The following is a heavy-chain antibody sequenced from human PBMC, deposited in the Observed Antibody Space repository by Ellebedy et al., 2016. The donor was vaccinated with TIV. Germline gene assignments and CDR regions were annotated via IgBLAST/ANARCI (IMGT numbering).Heavy chain of an antibody. CDR3: ARGKSGTYIHHAFDY. Sequence: PGGSLRLSCAASGFTFSSYAMSWVRQAPGKGLEWVSGFGVSGDSTYYADSVKGRFTISRDNSKNTLYLQMNSLRAEDTAIYYCARGKSGTYIHHAFDYWGQGILVTVSS. J-gene: IGHJ4*02. V-gene: IGHV3-23*01. CDR2: FGVSGDST. D-gene: IGHD1-14*01. CDR1: GFTFSSYA.